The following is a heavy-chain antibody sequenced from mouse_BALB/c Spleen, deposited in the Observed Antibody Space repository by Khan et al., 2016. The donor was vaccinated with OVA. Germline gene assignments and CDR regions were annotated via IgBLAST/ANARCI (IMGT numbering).Heavy chain of an antibody. CDR1: GYTFSSYW. V-gene: IGHV1S81*02. CDR2: INPSNGRT. CDR3: ARSTMITTEFVY. J-gene: IGHJ3*01. Sequence: QVQLQQPGAELVKPGASVQLSCKASGYTFSSYWMLWVKQRPGQGLEWIGEINPSNGRTNYNERFKSKATLTVDKSSSTAYMQLSSLTSEDSSVYYCARSTMITTEFVYWGQGTPVTVSA. D-gene: IGHD2-4*01.